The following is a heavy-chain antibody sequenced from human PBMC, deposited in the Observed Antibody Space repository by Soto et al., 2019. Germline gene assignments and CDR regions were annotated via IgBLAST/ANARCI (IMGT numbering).Heavy chain of an antibody. CDR2: ISYDGSNQ. CDR3: AKELLERRYFDY. V-gene: IGHV3-30*18. Sequence: QVRLVESGGGVVQPGRSMRLSCAASGFNFSSYGMHWVRQAPGKGLEWVAVISYDGSNQYYVDYVKGRLTISRDNSKNTQYLQMNSLRAEDTAVYYCAKELLERRYFDYWGQGPIVTVSS. CDR1: GFNFSSYG. D-gene: IGHD1-1*01. J-gene: IGHJ4*02.